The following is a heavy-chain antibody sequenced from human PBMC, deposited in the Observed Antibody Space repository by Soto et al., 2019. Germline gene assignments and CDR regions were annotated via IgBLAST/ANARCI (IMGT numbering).Heavy chain of an antibody. V-gene: IGHV2-5*01. CDR1: GFSLTTSGVG. D-gene: IGHD4-17*01. Sequence: ITLKESGPTLVKPTQTLTLTCTFSGFSLTTSGVGVGWFRQPPGKALEWLALIYWNDDKPYSPSLKSRLTITKHISKNPVVLTMTSMDPVDTATYYCAHRRREGAVTTGFDYWGQGTLVTVSS. J-gene: IGHJ4*02. CDR3: AHRRREGAVTTGFDY. CDR2: IYWNDDK.